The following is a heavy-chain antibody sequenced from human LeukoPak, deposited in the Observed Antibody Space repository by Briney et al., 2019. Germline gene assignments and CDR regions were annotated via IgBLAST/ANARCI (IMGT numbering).Heavy chain of an antibody. V-gene: IGHV4-59*08. J-gene: IGHJ4*02. CDR1: GGSISSYY. CDR3: ARSAMVRGVIRVDY. CDR2: IYYSGST. D-gene: IGHD3-10*01. Sequence: SETLSLTCTVSGGSISSYYWSWIRQPPGKGLEWIGYIYYSGSTNYNPSLKSRVTISVDTSKNQFSLKLSSVTAADTAVYYCARSAMVRGVIRVDYWGQGTLVTVSS.